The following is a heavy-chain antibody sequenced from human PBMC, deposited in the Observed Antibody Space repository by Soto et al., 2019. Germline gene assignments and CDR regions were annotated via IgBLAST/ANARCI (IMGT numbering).Heavy chain of an antibody. V-gene: IGHV1-69*12. CDR2: IVPMFGTA. CDR3: ARDGDPGYSFWSGPLGGGRFDP. J-gene: IGHJ5*02. CDR1: GGTFGNNA. D-gene: IGHD3-3*01. Sequence: QVQLVQSGAEVKEPGSSVNVSCKTSGGTFGNNAVTWVRQAPGQGLEWIGGIVPMFGTANYAQKFRGRVTITADESTSTAYMELSSLRSDDTAVYYCARDGDPGYSFWSGPLGGGRFDPWGQGTLVTVSS.